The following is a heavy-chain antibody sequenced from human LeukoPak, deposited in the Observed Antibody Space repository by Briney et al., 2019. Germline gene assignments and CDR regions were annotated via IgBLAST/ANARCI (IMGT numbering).Heavy chain of an antibody. CDR2: IYSDGNT. Sequence: GGSLRLSCAASGFTVSNNYMNWVRQAPGKGLEWVSTIYSDGNTYYADSVKGRFTISRHSSENTLYLQLNRLKPEDAAMYYCASSSSYYFYAMDVWGQGTTVTVSS. CDR1: GFTVSNNY. CDR3: ASSSSYYFYAMDV. V-gene: IGHV3-53*04. J-gene: IGHJ6*02. D-gene: IGHD2-2*01.